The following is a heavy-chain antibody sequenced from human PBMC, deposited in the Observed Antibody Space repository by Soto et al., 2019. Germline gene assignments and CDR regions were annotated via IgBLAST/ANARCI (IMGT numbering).Heavy chain of an antibody. D-gene: IGHD3-3*01. CDR3: ARAPFYDFWIGYYREKYFDY. V-gene: IGHV1-69*12. Sequence: QVQLVQSGSEVKKPWSSVKVSCKAYGGTFSSHAISWVRQAPGQGLKWMGCIIPIFGATNYAQKFQGRVTITADESTATAYMELSSLRSAETAVYYCARAPFYDFWIGYYREKYFDYWGRGYLVCVSS. CDR1: GGTFSSHA. J-gene: IGHJ4*02. CDR2: IIPIFGAT.